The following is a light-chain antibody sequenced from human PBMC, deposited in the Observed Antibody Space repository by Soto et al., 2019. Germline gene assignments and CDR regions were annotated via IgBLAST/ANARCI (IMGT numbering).Light chain of an antibody. CDR3: QQRGNWIT. Sequence: EIVLTQSPATLSLSPGERATLSCRASQRVSSYLAWYQQKPGQAPRLLIYDASNRATGIPARFSASGSGTDFTLIISSLEPEDSAVYYCQQRGNWITFGPGTRLEIK. CDR2: DAS. J-gene: IGKJ5*01. CDR1: QRVSSY. V-gene: IGKV3-11*01.